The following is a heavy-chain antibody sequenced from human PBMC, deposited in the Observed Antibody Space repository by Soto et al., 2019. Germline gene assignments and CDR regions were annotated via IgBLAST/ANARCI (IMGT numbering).Heavy chain of an antibody. J-gene: IGHJ4*02. CDR3: ARGGPALATRGSFDY. V-gene: IGHV1-46*01. CDR1: GYTFTNYY. Sequence: QVQLVQSGAEVKRPGASVKVSCKASGYTFTNYYMHWVRQAPGQGLEWMGVIHYSGATPTYAQKFQGRVTMARDTSTSTVYVELSSLTSEDTAVYYCARGGPALATRGSFDYWGQGTLVTVSS. D-gene: IGHD2-2*01. CDR2: IHYSGATP.